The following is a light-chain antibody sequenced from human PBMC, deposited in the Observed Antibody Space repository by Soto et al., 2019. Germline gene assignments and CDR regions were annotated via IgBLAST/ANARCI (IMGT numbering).Light chain of an antibody. CDR1: QSVSSY. Sequence: EIVLTQSPATLSLSPGERATLSCRASQSVSSYLAWYQQKPGQAPRLLIYDASNRATGIPARFSGSGSGTDFTLTISSLEPEDFAVYYCQQHSNWPLTFXGGTKVDIK. V-gene: IGKV3-11*01. CDR2: DAS. J-gene: IGKJ4*01. CDR3: QQHSNWPLT.